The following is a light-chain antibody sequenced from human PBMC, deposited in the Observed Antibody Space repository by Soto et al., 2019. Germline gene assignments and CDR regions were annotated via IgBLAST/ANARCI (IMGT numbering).Light chain of an antibody. CDR3: QQYGSSPPT. CDR2: GAS. Sequence: DIVLTQSPGTLSLSPGERATLSCRASQSVSRNFLAWYQKKSGQAPSLLVYGASNWATGIPARFSGSGSGTDFTLTISRLEPEEFAVYFCQQYGSSPPTFGRGTTVEIK. CDR1: QSVSRNF. J-gene: IGKJ1*01. V-gene: IGKV3-20*01.